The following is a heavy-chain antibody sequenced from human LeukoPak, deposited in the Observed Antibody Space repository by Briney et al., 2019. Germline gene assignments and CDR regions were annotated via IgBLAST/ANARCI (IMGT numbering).Heavy chain of an antibody. CDR2: INQDGTEK. J-gene: IGHJ4*02. CDR1: GFTFSTYW. D-gene: IGHD2/OR15-2a*01. CDR3: ARNMGDY. V-gene: IGHV3-7*04. Sequence: GGSLRLSRVASGFTFSTYWMTWVRQAPGKGLEWVANINQDGTEKNYVDSVKGRFTISRDNAKNSLYLQMNSLRAEDTAVHYCARNMGDYWGQGTLVTVSS.